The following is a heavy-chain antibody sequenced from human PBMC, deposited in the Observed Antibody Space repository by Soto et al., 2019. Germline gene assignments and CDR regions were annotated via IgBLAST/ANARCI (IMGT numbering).Heavy chain of an antibody. CDR2: ISAYNGNT. J-gene: IGHJ5*02. CDR3: ARVRRYFDWLSHHWFEP. CDR1: GYTFTSYG. D-gene: IGHD3-9*01. V-gene: IGHV1-18*01. Sequence: ASVKVSCKASGYTFTSYGISWVRQAPGQGLEWMGWISAYNGNTNYAQKLQGRVTISRDMSTSTAYMELTSLRPEDTAVYYCARVRRYFDWLSHHWFEPWGQGTLVTVSS.